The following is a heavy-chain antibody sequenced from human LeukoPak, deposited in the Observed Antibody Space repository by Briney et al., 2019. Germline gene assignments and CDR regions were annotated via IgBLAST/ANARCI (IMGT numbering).Heavy chain of an antibody. CDR1: GFTFSDYY. V-gene: IGHV3-11*04. Sequence: GGSLRLSCAASGFTFSDYYMSWIRQAPGMGLEWISYISSTSSTRYYADSVKGRFTISRDNAKNSLYLQMNSLRAEDTAVYYCTRDGPSQLRWYGTPATHNPFDIWGQGTMVTVSS. D-gene: IGHD4-23*01. CDR2: ISSTSSTR. CDR3: TRDGPSQLRWYGTPATHNPFDI. J-gene: IGHJ3*02.